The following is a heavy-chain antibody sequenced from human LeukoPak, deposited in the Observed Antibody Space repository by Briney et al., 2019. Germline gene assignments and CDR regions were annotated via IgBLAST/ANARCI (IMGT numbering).Heavy chain of an antibody. Sequence: SETLSLTCAVYGGSFSGYYWSWIRQPPGKGLEWIGEINHSGSTNYNPSLKSRVTISVDTSKNQFSLKVTSVTAADTALYYCGRTRSGYYYGLYYFDYWGQGTLVTVSS. D-gene: IGHD3-22*01. CDR3: GRTRSGYYYGLYYFDY. V-gene: IGHV4-34*01. CDR1: GGSFSGYY. J-gene: IGHJ4*02. CDR2: INHSGST.